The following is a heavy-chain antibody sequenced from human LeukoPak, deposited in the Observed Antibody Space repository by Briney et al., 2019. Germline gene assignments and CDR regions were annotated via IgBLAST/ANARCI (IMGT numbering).Heavy chain of an antibody. J-gene: IGHJ6*02. CDR3: ARDPFSTMVRGAYGMDV. CDR1: GGTFSSYA. Sequence: SVKVSCKASGGTFSSYAISWVRQAPGQGLEWMGRIIPILGIANYAQKFQGRVTITADKSTSTAYMELSSLRSEDTAVYYCARDPFSTMVRGAYGMDVWGQGTTVTVSS. CDR2: IIPILGIA. V-gene: IGHV1-69*04. D-gene: IGHD3-10*01.